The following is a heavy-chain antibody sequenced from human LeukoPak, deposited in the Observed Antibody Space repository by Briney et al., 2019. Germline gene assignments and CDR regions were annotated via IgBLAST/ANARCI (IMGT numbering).Heavy chain of an antibody. D-gene: IGHD3-10*01. CDR1: GFTFSSFG. V-gene: IGHV3-23*01. CDR2: FGISGST. Sequence: GGSLRLSCAASGFTFSSFGMGWVRQAPGKSLEWVSTFGISGSTYFADSVKGRFTISRDTSKNTLCLQMDSLRAEDTAVYYCARSGPYYFDYWGQGTLVTVSS. J-gene: IGHJ4*02. CDR3: ARSGPYYFDY.